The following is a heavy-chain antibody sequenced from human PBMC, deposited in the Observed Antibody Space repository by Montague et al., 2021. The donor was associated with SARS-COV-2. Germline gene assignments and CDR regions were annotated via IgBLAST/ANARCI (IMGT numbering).Heavy chain of an antibody. CDR1: GGSIRSGIYY. D-gene: IGHD3-3*01. CDR2: IYTSGST. V-gene: IGHV4-61*02. J-gene: IGHJ5*02. CDR3: ARGTTVSSSGYYTGWFDP. Sequence: TLSLTCTVSGGSIRSGIYYWSRIRQPAGKGLEWIGRIYTSGSTNYNPSLNSRVTISVDTSKNQFSLKLSSVTATDTAVYYCARGTTVSSSGYYTGWFDPWGQGTLVTVSS.